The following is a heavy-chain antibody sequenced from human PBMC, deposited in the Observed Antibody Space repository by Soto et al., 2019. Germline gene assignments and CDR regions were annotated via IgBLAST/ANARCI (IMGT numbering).Heavy chain of an antibody. CDR1: GGSISSSSYY. D-gene: IGHD6-13*01. CDR2: IYYSGST. CDR3: ARVFGAAGPATHDY. Sequence: QLQLQESGPGLVKPSETLSLTCTVSGGSISSSSYYWGWIRQPPGKGLEWIGSIYYSGSTYYNPSLESRVTISVDTSKNQFSLKLSSVTAADTAVYYCARVFGAAGPATHDYWGQGTLVTVSS. V-gene: IGHV4-39*01. J-gene: IGHJ4*02.